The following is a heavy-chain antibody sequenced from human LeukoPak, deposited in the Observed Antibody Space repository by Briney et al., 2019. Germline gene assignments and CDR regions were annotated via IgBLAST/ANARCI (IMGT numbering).Heavy chain of an antibody. J-gene: IGHJ4*02. CDR2: IYTSGST. CDR3: ARAAASGNYFDY. CDR1: GGSISHYY. D-gene: IGHD6-13*01. V-gene: IGHV4-4*07. Sequence: SETLSLICTLSGGSISHYYWSWIRQPAGKGLEWIGRIYTSGSTNYNPSLKSRVTMSVDTSKNQCSLQLSSVTAADTAVYFCARAAASGNYFDYWGRGTLVTVSS.